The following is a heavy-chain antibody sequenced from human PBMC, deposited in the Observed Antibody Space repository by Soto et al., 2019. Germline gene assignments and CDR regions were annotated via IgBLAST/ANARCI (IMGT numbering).Heavy chain of an antibody. CDR1: GGTFSSYA. J-gene: IGHJ6*02. CDR3: ARDLKRYYDSSGYGYYYYGMDV. CDR2: IIPIFGTA. V-gene: IGHV1-69*13. Sequence: SVKVSCKASGGTFSSYAISWVRQAPGQGLEWMGGIIPIFGTANYAQKFQGRVTITADESTTTAYMELSSLRSEDTAVYYCARDLKRYYDSSGYGYYYYGMDVWGQGTTVTVSS. D-gene: IGHD3-22*01.